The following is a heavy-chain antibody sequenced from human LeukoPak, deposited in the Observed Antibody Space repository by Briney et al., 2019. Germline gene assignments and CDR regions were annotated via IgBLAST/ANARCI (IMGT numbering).Heavy chain of an antibody. CDR2: INHSGST. Sequence: SETLSLTCAAYGGSFSGYYWSWIRQPPGKGLEWIGEINHSGSTNYNPSLKSRVTISVDTSKNQFSLKLSSVTAADTAVYYCATRSGYSYEFDYWGQGTLVTVSS. D-gene: IGHD5-18*01. J-gene: IGHJ4*02. CDR1: GGSFSGYY. V-gene: IGHV4-34*01. CDR3: ATRSGYSYEFDY.